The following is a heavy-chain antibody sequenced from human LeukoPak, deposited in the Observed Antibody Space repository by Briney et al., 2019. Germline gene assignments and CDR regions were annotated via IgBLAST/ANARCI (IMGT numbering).Heavy chain of an antibody. CDR1: GFTFSRYW. D-gene: IGHD3-22*01. CDR3: AKDGFDYYDSSGYYYFNY. Sequence: GGSLRLSCAASGFTFSRYWMHWVRQAPGKGLMWVSRISPDGSTTLYANSVKGRFTISRDNAKNTLYLQMNSLRAEDTAVYYCAKDGFDYYDSSGYYYFNYWGQGTLVTVSS. V-gene: IGHV3-74*03. J-gene: IGHJ4*02. CDR2: ISPDGSTT.